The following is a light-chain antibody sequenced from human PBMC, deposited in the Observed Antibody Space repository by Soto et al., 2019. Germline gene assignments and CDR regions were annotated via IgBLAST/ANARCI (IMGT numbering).Light chain of an antibody. CDR1: QSVSAY. J-gene: IGKJ4*01. V-gene: IGKV3-15*01. CDR3: QQYSDWPLVT. Sequence: EIVMTQSPATLSVSPGERVTLSCRASQSVSAYLAWYLQKPGQAPRLLIYGASTRATGIPARFSGSGSGTEFTLTISSLQSEDSAVYHCQQYSDWPLVTFGGGTKVEL. CDR2: GAS.